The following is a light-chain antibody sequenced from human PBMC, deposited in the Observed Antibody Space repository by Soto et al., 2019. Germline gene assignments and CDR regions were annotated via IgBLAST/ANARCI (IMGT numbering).Light chain of an antibody. CDR1: QSISSY. Sequence: DYPMTPDPSSLSPSVRDVSTIICRASQSISSYLNWYQQKPGKAPKLLIYAASSLQSGVPSRFSGSGSGTDFTLTISSLQSEDFAVYYCQQYNKFTFGQGTKVDIK. J-gene: IGKJ1*01. V-gene: IGKV1-39*01. CDR2: AAS. CDR3: QQYNKFT.